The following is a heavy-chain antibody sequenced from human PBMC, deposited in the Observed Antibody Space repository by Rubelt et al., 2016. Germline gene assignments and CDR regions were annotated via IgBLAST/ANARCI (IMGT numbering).Heavy chain of an antibody. CDR2: TYYRSKWYN. V-gene: IGHV6-1*01. J-gene: IGHJ3*02. Sequence: RGLEWLGRTYYRSKWYNDYAVSVKSRITLNPDTSKKQFSLQLNSVTPEDTAVYYCARTPGLYDAFDIWGQGTMVTVSS. D-gene: IGHD2-15*01. CDR3: ARTPGLYDAFDI.